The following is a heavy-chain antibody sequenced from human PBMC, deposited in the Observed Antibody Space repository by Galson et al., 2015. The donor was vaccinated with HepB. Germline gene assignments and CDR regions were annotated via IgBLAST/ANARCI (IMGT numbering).Heavy chain of an antibody. CDR3: ARDPQEYSSSSPYFDY. J-gene: IGHJ4*02. CDR1: GFTFSSYA. V-gene: IGHV3-30-3*01. Sequence: SLRLSCAASGFTFSSYAMHWVRQAPGKGLEWVAVISYDGSNKYYADSVKGRFTISRDNTKNTLYLQMNSLRAEDTAVYYCARDPQEYSSSSPYFDYWGQGTLVTVSS. CDR2: ISYDGSNK. D-gene: IGHD6-6*01.